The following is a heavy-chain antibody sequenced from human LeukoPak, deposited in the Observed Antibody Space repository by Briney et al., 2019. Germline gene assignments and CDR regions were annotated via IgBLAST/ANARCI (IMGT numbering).Heavy chain of an antibody. CDR1: GGSFSGYY. CDR2: INHSGST. Sequence: SETLSLTCAVYGGSFSGYYWSWIRQPPGKGLEWIGEINHSGSTNYNPSLKSRVTISVDTSKNQFSLKVSSVTAADTAVYYCARDLRPSNGGGMDVWGQGTTVIVSS. V-gene: IGHV4-34*01. CDR3: ARDLRPSNGGGMDV. D-gene: IGHD3-16*01. J-gene: IGHJ6*02.